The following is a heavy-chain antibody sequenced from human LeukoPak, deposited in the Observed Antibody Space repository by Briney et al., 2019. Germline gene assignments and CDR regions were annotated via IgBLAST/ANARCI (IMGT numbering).Heavy chain of an antibody. V-gene: IGHV3-30*18. CDR3: AKELRVDGSGSYYNGFDY. J-gene: IGHJ4*02. CDR2: ISYDGSNK. CDR1: GFTFGSYG. D-gene: IGHD3-10*01. Sequence: PGGSLRLSCAASGFTFGSYGMHWVRQAPGKGLEWVAVISYDGSNKYYADSVKGRFTISRDNSKNTLYLQMNSLRAEDTAVYYCAKELRVDGSGSYYNGFDYWGQGTLVTVSS.